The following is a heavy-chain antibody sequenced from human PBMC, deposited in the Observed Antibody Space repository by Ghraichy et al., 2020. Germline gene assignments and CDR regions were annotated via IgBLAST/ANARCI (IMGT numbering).Heavy chain of an antibody. CDR1: GFTFSSSA. D-gene: IGHD5-24*01. Sequence: GGSLRLSCAASGFTFSSSAMSWVRQAAGKGLEWVSAISGSGRDTYYADSVKGRFTISRDNSKNTLFLQMNSLRAEDTALYYCASEKKDRDGYTRGVDYWGQGTLVTVSS. V-gene: IGHV3-23*01. CDR3: ASEKKDRDGYTRGVDY. CDR2: ISGSGRDT. J-gene: IGHJ4*02.